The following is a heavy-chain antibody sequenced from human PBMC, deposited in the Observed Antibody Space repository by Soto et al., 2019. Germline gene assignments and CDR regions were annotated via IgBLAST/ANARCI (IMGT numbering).Heavy chain of an antibody. J-gene: IGHJ5*02. CDR1: GYSFTSYW. Sequence: PGESLKISCKGSGYSFTSYWISWLRQMPGKGLEWMGRIDPSDSYTNYSPSFQGHVTISADKSISTAYLQWSSLKASDTAMYYCASSLRYFDWLLLGTWFDPWGQGTLVTAPQ. V-gene: IGHV5-10-1*01. CDR3: ASSLRYFDWLLLGTWFDP. D-gene: IGHD3-9*01. CDR2: IDPSDSYT.